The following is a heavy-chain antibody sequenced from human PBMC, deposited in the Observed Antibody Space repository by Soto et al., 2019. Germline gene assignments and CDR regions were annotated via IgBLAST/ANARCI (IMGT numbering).Heavy chain of an antibody. Sequence: PVGSLRLSCAASGFTFSIYSVSWVRQAPGRGLEWVSSISSSSDYIYYADSVKGRFTISRDNAKNSLFLQMNSLRAEDTAVYFCARTPGRDGYNHFEYWGQGTLVTVSS. D-gene: IGHD5-12*01. J-gene: IGHJ4*02. CDR1: GFTFSIYS. CDR2: ISSSSDYI. CDR3: ARTPGRDGYNHFEY. V-gene: IGHV3-21*01.